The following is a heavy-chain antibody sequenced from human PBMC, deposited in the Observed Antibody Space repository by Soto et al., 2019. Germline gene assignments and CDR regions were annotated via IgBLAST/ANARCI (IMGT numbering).Heavy chain of an antibody. J-gene: IGHJ6*02. Sequence: VQVVQSGVEVRRPGSSVKVSCKASGDTFKNCVISWVRQAPGQGLEWMGGIIPLFGTTDFAQRFQGRLKITTDESTTTAYMELSRLRSEDTATYYCAAELGFGKLSVVWGQGTTVIVSS. CDR3: AAELGFGKLSVV. V-gene: IGHV1-69*01. D-gene: IGHD3-10*01. CDR2: IIPLFGTT. CDR1: GDTFKNCV.